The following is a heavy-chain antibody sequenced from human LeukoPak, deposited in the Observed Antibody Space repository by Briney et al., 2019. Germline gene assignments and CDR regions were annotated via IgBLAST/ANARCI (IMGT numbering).Heavy chain of an antibody. V-gene: IGHV1-24*01. CDR3: ATVVPDYGDYVSYYYGMDV. D-gene: IGHD4-17*01. J-gene: IGHJ6*02. Sequence: ASVKVSCKVSGYTLTELSMHWVRQAPGKGLEWMGGFDPEDGETIYAQKFQGRVTMTEDTSTDTAYMELSSRRSEDTAVYYCATVVPDYGDYVSYYYGMDVWGQGTTVTVSS. CDR2: FDPEDGET. CDR1: GYTLTELS.